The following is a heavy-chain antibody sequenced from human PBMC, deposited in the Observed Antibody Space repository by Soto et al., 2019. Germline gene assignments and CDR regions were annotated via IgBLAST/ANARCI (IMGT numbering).Heavy chain of an antibody. J-gene: IGHJ6*02. V-gene: IGHV3-23*01. D-gene: IGHD2-15*01. CDR3: AKDTRRTYCSGGSCFWGGRDVLYYYYGMDV. CDR1: GFTFSSYA. CDR2: ISGSGGST. Sequence: GGSLRLSCAASGFTFSSYAMSWVRQAPGKGLEWVSAISGSGGSTYYADSVKGRFTISRDNSKNTLYLQMNSLRAEDTAVYYCAKDTRRTYCSGGSCFWGGRDVLYYYYGMDVWGQGTTVTVSS.